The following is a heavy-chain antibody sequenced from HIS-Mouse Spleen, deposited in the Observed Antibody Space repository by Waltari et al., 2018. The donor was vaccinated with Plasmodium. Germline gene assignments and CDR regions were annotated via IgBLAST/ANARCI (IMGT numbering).Heavy chain of an antibody. CDR3: ARVTSSGFYWYFDL. CDR1: GGSFSGYY. D-gene: IGHD1-1*01. J-gene: IGHJ2*01. Sequence: QVQLQQWGAGLLKPSETLSLTCAVYGGSFSGYYWSWIRQPPGKGLAWIGEINHSGSTNYNPSLKSRVTISVDTSKNQFSLNLSSVTAADTAVYYCARVTSSGFYWYFDLWGRGTLVTVSS. V-gene: IGHV4-34*01. CDR2: INHSGST.